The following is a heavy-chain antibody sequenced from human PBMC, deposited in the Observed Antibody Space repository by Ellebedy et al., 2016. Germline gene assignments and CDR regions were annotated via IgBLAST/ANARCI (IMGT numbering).Heavy chain of an antibody. V-gene: IGHV3-21*04. CDR2: ISSSSSYI. D-gene: IGHD3-9*01. CDR3: AKQRVYYDILTGNDY. CDR1: GFTFSSYS. Sequence: GESLKISCAASGFTFSSYSMNWVRQAPGKGLEWVSSISSSSSYIYYADSVKGRFTISRDNAKNSLYLQMNSLRAEDTAVYYCAKQRVYYDILTGNDYWGQGTLVTVSS. J-gene: IGHJ4*02.